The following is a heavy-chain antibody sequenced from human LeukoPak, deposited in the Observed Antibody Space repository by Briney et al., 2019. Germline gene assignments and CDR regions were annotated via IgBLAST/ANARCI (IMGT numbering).Heavy chain of an antibody. Sequence: GESLKISCKGSGYSFTSYWIGWVRKMPGKGLEWMGIIYPGDSDTRYSPSFQGQVTISADKSISTAYLQWSSLKASDTAMYYCARVNYDFWSGNGMDVWGQGTTVTVSS. CDR2: IYPGDSDT. CDR1: GYSFTSYW. CDR3: ARVNYDFWSGNGMDV. V-gene: IGHV5-51*01. D-gene: IGHD3-3*01. J-gene: IGHJ6*02.